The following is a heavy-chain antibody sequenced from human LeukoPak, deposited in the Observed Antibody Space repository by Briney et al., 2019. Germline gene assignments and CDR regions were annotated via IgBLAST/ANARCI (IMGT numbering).Heavy chain of an antibody. CDR3: AKAPTYYYDSSGYSFDY. Sequence: GRSLRLSCAASGFTFDDYAMHWVRQAPGKGLEWVSGISWNSGSIGYADSVKGRFTIPRDNAKNSLYLQMNSLRAEDTALYYCAKAPTYYYDSSGYSFDYWGQGTLVTVSS. V-gene: IGHV3-9*01. D-gene: IGHD3-22*01. CDR2: ISWNSGSI. CDR1: GFTFDDYA. J-gene: IGHJ4*02.